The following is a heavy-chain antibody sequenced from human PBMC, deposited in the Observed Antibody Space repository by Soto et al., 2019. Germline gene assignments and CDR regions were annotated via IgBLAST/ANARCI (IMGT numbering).Heavy chain of an antibody. CDR1: GFTFSSYG. CDR2: IRGSAGNA. D-gene: IGHD3-10*01. J-gene: IGHJ5*02. V-gene: IGHV3-23*01. Sequence: EVQLLESGGGLVQPGGSLRLSCAGTGFTFSSYGMSWVRQAPGKGLEWVSTIRGSAGNANYADSVKGRFTISRDDSTNTVHLQMNSRRPDDTAVYYCAKHLWFGESVFDPWGQGTLVVVSS. CDR3: AKHLWFGESVFDP.